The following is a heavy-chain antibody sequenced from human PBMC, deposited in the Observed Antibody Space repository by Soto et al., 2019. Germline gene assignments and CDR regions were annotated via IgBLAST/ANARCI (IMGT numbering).Heavy chain of an antibody. CDR2: IYPDDSDT. CDR1: GYSFTSYW. V-gene: IGHV5-51*01. Sequence: GESLKISCKASGYSFTSYWIGWVRQMPGKGLEWMGIIYPDDSDTTYSPSFQGLVTISADKSINTAYLHWSGLKASDTAMYFCATPFDTSGCYDYRGQGTLVTVSS. J-gene: IGHJ4*02. D-gene: IGHD6-19*01. CDR3: ATPFDTSGCYDY.